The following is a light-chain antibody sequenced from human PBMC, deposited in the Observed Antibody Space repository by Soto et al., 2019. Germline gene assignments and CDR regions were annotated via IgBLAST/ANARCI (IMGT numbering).Light chain of an antibody. CDR1: QRISTN. Sequence: EMVMTQSPATLSVSPGERATLSCRASQRISTNLAWYQQKPGQAPRLLIYGTSTRATGIPDRFSGSGSGTEFTLTISSLQSEDFAVYYCQQYNKWWTFGQGTKVEIK. J-gene: IGKJ1*01. V-gene: IGKV3-15*01. CDR2: GTS. CDR3: QQYNKWWT.